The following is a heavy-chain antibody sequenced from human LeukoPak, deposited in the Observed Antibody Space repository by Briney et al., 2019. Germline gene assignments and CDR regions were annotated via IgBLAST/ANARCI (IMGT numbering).Heavy chain of an antibody. CDR2: ISAYNGNT. J-gene: IGHJ4*02. CDR3: ARDKVEMATIFDY. V-gene: IGHV1-18*01. CDR1: GYTFISYG. D-gene: IGHD5-24*01. Sequence: ASVKVSCKASGYTFISYGISWVRQAPGQGLKWMGWISAYNGNTDYAQKVQGRVSMTTDTSTSTAYMELRSLRSDDTAVYYCARDKVEMATIFDYWGQGTLVTVSS.